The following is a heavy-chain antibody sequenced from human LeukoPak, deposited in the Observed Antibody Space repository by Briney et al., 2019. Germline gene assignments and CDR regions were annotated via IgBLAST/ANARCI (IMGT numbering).Heavy chain of an antibody. J-gene: IGHJ4*02. CDR2: IKQDGSEK. CDR3: ARYYYDSSRGAY. Sequence: GGSLRLSCAASGFTFSSYWMSWVRQAPGKGLEWVANIKQDGSEKYCVDSVKGRFTISRDNARNTLFLQMNSLRAEDTAVYYCARYYYDSSRGAYWGQGTLVTVSS. CDR1: GFTFSSYW. D-gene: IGHD3-22*01. V-gene: IGHV3-7*02.